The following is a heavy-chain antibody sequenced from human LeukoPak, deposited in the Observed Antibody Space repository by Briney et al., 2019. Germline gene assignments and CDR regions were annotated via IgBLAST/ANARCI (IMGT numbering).Heavy chain of an antibody. V-gene: IGHV1-2*02. Sequence: GASVKVSCKASGYTFTGYYMHWVRQAPGQGLEWMGWINPNSGGTNYAQKFQGRVTMTRDTSISTAYMELSRVRSDDTAVYYCARKYSSSWPSYYYYGMDVWGQGTTVTVSS. CDR1: GYTFTGYY. CDR3: ARKYSSSWPSYYYYGMDV. D-gene: IGHD6-13*01. J-gene: IGHJ6*02. CDR2: INPNSGGT.